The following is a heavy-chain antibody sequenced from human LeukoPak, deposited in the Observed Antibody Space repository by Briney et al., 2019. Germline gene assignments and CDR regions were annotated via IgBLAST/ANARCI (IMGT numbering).Heavy chain of an antibody. CDR2: ISSSSSYL. D-gene: IGHD2-8*01. CDR1: GFTFSSYS. CDR3: ARAVVWAFDF. J-gene: IGHJ3*01. Sequence: GGSLRLSCAASGFTFSSYSMNWVRQAPGKGLEWVSSISSSSSYLYSADSLKGRFTTSRDNAKNSLYLQMNSLRAEDTALYYCARAVVWAFDFWGQGTMVTVSS. V-gene: IGHV3-21*01.